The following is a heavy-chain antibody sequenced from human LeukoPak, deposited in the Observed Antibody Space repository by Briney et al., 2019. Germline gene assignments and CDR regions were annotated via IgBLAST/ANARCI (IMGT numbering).Heavy chain of an antibody. Sequence: GGSLRLSCAASGLTVSSNSMSWVRQAPGKGLEWVSFIYSSGSTYYADSVKGRFTISRDNSKNTLYLQMNSLRADDTAVYYCAGVDAAMPDAFDIWGQGTTVTVSS. CDR3: AGVDAAMPDAFDI. J-gene: IGHJ3*02. CDR2: IYSSGST. V-gene: IGHV3-53*01. D-gene: IGHD5-18*01. CDR1: GLTVSSNS.